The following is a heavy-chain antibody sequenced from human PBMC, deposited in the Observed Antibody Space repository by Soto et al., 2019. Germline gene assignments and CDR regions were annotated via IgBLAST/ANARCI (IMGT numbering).Heavy chain of an antibody. Sequence: QVQLVQSGAEVKKPGSSVKVSCKASGGTFSSYAISWVRQAPGQGLEWMGGIIPIFGTANYAQKFQGRVTITADESTSTAYMELGSLSSEETAVYYCARLHSKGYYYYGMDVWGQGTTVTVSS. J-gene: IGHJ6*02. CDR1: GGTFSSYA. CDR3: ARLHSKGYYYYGMDV. V-gene: IGHV1-69*12. CDR2: IIPIFGTA. D-gene: IGHD4-4*01.